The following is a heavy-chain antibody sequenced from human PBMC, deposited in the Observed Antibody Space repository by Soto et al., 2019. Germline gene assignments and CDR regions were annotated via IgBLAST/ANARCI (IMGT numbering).Heavy chain of an antibody. CDR3: AREGEMASMDV. V-gene: IGHV3-30-3*01. D-gene: IGHD3-10*01. CDR2: ISYDGSNK. J-gene: IGHJ6*02. CDR1: GFTFSSYA. Sequence: GGSLRLSCAASGFTFSSYAMHWVRQAPGKGLEWVAVISYDGSNKYYADSVKGRFTISRDNSKNTLYLQMNSLRAEDTAVYYCAREGEMASMDVWGQGTTVTVSS.